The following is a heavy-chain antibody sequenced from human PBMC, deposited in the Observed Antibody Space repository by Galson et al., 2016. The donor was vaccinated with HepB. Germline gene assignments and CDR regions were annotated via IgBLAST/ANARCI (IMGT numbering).Heavy chain of an antibody. CDR3: ARAYCGGDCYTDGALDI. D-gene: IGHD2-21*02. Sequence: CAISGDSVSSNSAAWNWIRQSPSRGLEWLGGTYYRSKWYNEYALSVRNRITINPDTSKNHSSLQLNSVAPEDTAVYFCARAYCGGDCYTDGALDIWGQGTLATVSS. V-gene: IGHV6-1*01. CDR2: TYYRSKWYN. J-gene: IGHJ4*02. CDR1: GDSVSSNSAA.